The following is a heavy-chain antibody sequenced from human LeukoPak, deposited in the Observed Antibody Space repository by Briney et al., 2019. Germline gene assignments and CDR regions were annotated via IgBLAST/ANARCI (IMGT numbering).Heavy chain of an antibody. Sequence: ASVKVSCKASGYTFTSYAMHWVRQAPGQRLEWMGWINAGNGNTKYSQKFQGRVTITRDTSASTAYMELSSLRAEDTAVYYCARYCSGGSCYSAFDYWGQGTLVTVSS. CDR2: INAGNGNT. D-gene: IGHD2-15*01. CDR3: ARYCSGGSCYSAFDY. CDR1: GYTFTSYA. J-gene: IGHJ4*02. V-gene: IGHV1-3*01.